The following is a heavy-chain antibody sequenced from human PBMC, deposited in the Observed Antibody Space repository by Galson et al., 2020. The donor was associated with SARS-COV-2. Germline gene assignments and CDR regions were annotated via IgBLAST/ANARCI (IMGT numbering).Heavy chain of an antibody. CDR3: ARGVRGYSSSHNWFDP. V-gene: IGHV4-30-4*01. Sequence: SETLSLTCTVSGGSISSGDYYWSWIRQPPGKGLEWIGYIYYSGSTYYNPSLKSRVTISVDTSKKFFSLNLRSVTDADTAVYYCARGVRGYSSSHNWFDPWGQGTLVTVSS. CDR2: IYYSGST. D-gene: IGHD6-13*01. J-gene: IGHJ5*02. CDR1: GGSISSGDYY.